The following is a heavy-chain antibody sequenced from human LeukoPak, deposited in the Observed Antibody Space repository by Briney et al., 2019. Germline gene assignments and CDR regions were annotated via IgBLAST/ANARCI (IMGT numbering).Heavy chain of an antibody. Sequence: GESLKISCKGYGYSFTTYWIGWVRQMPGQGPEWMGIIYPGDSDTRYSPSFQGQVTISADKSVNTAYLQWGSLKASDTAMYYCARHRPPGSRSFSHFDLWGQGTLVTVSS. V-gene: IGHV5-51*01. D-gene: IGHD3-10*01. J-gene: IGHJ4*02. CDR3: ARHRPPGSRSFSHFDL. CDR2: IYPGDSDT. CDR1: GYSFTTYW.